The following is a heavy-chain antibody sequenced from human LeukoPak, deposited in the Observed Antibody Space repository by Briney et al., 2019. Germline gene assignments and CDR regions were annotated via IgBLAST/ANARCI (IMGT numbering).Heavy chain of an antibody. D-gene: IGHD6-13*01. CDR3: ARGSDTAAGLY. CDR2: INHSGST. Sequence: PSETLSLTCTFSGGSISSYYWSWIRQPPGKGLEWIGEINHSGSTNYNPSLKSRVSISVDSSKNQFSLKVSSVTAADTAVYYCARGSDTAAGLYWGQGTLVTVSS. J-gene: IGHJ4*02. V-gene: IGHV4-34*01. CDR1: GGSISSYY.